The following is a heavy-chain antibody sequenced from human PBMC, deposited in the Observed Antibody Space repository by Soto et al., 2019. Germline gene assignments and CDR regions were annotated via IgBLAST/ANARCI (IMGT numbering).Heavy chain of an antibody. D-gene: IGHD3-9*01. J-gene: IGHJ6*03. CDR1: GGSISSYY. V-gene: IGHV4-59*08. Sequence: PSETLSLTCTVSGGSISSYYWSWIRQPPGKGLEWIGYIYYSGSTNYNPSLKSRVTISVDTSKNQFSLKLSSVTAADTAVYYCARHPGYDILDYYMDVWGKGTTVTVSS. CDR3: ARHPGYDILDYYMDV. CDR2: IYYSGST.